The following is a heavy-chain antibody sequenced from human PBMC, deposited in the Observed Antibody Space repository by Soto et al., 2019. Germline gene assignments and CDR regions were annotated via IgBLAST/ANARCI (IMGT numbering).Heavy chain of an antibody. J-gene: IGHJ3*02. CDR3: ARDRGYPDSFDI. V-gene: IGHV3-74*01. CDR2: INSDGSTI. CDR1: GFNFGLFL. Sequence: GSLRLSCAASGFNFGLFLMHVALQAPGKGLVWVAHINSDGSTIVYADSVKGRFTISRDNAKNTLYLQMNSLRVEDTAVYFCARDRGYPDSFDIWGQGTMVTVSS. D-gene: IGHD3-10*01.